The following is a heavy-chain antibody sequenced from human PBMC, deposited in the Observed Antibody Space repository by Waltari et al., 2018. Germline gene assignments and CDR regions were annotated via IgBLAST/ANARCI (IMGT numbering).Heavy chain of an antibody. J-gene: IGHJ4*02. CDR2: IYYSGST. CDR1: GYSFTSYW. CDR3: ACLYSSSWYYFDY. Sequence: VQLVQSGAEVKKPGESLKISCKGSGYSFTSYWIGWVRQMPGKGLEWIGSIYYSGSTYYNPSLKSRVTISVDTSKNQFSLKLSSVTAADTAVYYCACLYSSSWYYFDYWGQGTLVTVSS. D-gene: IGHD6-13*01. V-gene: IGHV4-59*05.